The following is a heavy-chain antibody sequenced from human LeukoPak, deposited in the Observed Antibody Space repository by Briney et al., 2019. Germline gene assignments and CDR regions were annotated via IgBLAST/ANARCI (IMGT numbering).Heavy chain of an antibody. CDR2: INQDGSEK. CDR1: GFTFSTYY. Sequence: GGSLRLSCAASGFTFSTYYMTWVRQAPGKGLEWVANINQDGSEKYYVDSVKGRFTISRDNAKNSLSLQMNSLRAEDTAVYSCARTRVSGGTFYHPFDYWGQGTLVTVSS. CDR3: ARTRVSGGTFYHPFDY. V-gene: IGHV3-7*01. J-gene: IGHJ4*02. D-gene: IGHD2-15*01.